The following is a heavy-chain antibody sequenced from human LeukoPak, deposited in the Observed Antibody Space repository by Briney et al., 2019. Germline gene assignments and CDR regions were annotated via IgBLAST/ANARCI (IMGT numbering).Heavy chain of an antibody. Sequence: ASVKVSCKASGYTFTNYYIHWVRQAPGHGLEWMGISNPSGDSTNYAQKFQGRVTITTDKSTTTAYMELSSLRSEDTAVYYCARGAYSGSYSLFDYWGQGTLVTVSS. CDR3: ARGAYSGSYSLFDY. V-gene: IGHV1-46*01. CDR2: SNPSGDST. J-gene: IGHJ4*02. CDR1: GYTFTNYY. D-gene: IGHD1-26*01.